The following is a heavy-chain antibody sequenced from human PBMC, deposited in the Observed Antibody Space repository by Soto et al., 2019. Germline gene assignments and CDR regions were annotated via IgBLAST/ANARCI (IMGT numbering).Heavy chain of an antibody. CDR3: ARRASGWFFDY. V-gene: IGHV3-23*01. D-gene: IGHD6-19*01. CDR1: GFTFSSYA. J-gene: IGHJ4*02. CDR2: ISGSGGST. Sequence: EVQLLESGGGLVQPGGSLRLSCAASGFTFSSYAMSWVRQAPGKGLEWVSVISGSGGSTYYADSVKGRFTISRDNSKNTPYLQMNSLRAEDTAVYDCARRASGWFFDYWGQGTLVTVSS.